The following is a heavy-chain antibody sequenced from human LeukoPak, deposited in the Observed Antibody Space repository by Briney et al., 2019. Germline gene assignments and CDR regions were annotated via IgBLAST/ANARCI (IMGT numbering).Heavy chain of an antibody. D-gene: IGHD3-16*01. CDR1: GFTFSTYE. V-gene: IGHV3-74*01. J-gene: IGHJ4*02. CDR2: INSDGSST. CDR3: ARGLGGQPFDY. Sequence: GGSLRLSCAASGFTFSTYEMNWVRQAPGKGLVWVSRINSDGSSTSYADSVKGRFTISRDNAKNTLYLQMNSLRAEDTAVYYCARGLGGQPFDYWGQGTLVTVSS.